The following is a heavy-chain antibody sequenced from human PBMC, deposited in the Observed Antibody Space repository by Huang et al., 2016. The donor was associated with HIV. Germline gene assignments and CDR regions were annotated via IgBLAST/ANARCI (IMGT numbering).Heavy chain of an antibody. Sequence: QVQLQESGPGLVKPSETLSLTCTVSGGSISSHYWSWIRQPPGKGLEWIGSIHYSGSTNYTPSLKSRVTISVDTSKNQFSLKLRSVTAADTAVYYCARDPLPGDLPFDYWGQGTLVTVSS. D-gene: IGHD4-17*01. CDR2: IHYSGST. V-gene: IGHV4-59*11. J-gene: IGHJ4*02. CDR1: GGSISSHY. CDR3: ARDPLPGDLPFDY.